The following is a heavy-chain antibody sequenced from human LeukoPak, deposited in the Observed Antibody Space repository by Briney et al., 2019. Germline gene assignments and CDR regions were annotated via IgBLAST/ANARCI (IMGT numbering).Heavy chain of an antibody. CDR1: GFTFSSYE. V-gene: IGHV3-66*01. CDR2: IYSGGST. Sequence: GGSLRLSCAASGFTFSSYEMNWVRQAPGKGLEWVSVIYSGGSTYYADSVKGRFTISRDNSKNTLYLQMNSLRAEDTALYYCAKVRGRYYYYGMDVWGQGATVTVSS. D-gene: IGHD2-15*01. J-gene: IGHJ6*02. CDR3: AKVRGRYYYYGMDV.